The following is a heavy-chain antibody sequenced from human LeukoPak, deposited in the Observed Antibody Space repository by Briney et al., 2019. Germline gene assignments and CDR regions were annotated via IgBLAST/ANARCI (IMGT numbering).Heavy chain of an antibody. Sequence: GGSLRLSCAASGFTFSSYAMSWVRQAPGKGLEWVSAISGSGGSTYYADSVKGRFTISRDNPKNTLYLQMNSLRAEDTAVYYCAKDVSGNAYYYYGMDVWGQGTTVTVSS. CDR3: AKDVSGNAYYYYGMDV. J-gene: IGHJ6*02. CDR2: ISGSGGST. D-gene: IGHD1-1*01. V-gene: IGHV3-23*01. CDR1: GFTFSSYA.